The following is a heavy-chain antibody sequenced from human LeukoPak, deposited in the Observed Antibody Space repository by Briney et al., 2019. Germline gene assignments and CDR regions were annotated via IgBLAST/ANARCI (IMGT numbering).Heavy chain of an antibody. CDR3: ARGTPLYSSDWYVNWFDP. D-gene: IGHD6-19*01. CDR2: IYYSGTT. V-gene: IGHV4-61*01. J-gene: IGHJ5*02. Sequence: SETLSLTCTVSGGSVSGVSYYWSWIRQPPGKGLEWIGYIYYSGTTKYNPSLKSRVTISIDTSNNQFSLKLSSVTAADTAVYYCARGTPLYSSDWYVNWFDPWGQGTLVTASS. CDR1: GGSVSGVSYY.